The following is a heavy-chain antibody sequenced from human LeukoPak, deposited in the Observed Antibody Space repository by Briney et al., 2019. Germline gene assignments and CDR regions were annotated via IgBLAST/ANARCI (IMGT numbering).Heavy chain of an antibody. CDR2: INPHNGDT. J-gene: IGHJ5*02. Sequence: ASVTVSCKASGYTFTGYYIHWLRQAPGQRPEWMGWINPHNGDTNYRQTFQGRVTMTSDTSISTAYMELNRLTSDDTAVYYCARDNIAEVPTAMSYNWFDPWGQGTLVTVSS. CDR3: ARDNIAEVPTAMSYNWFDP. D-gene: IGHD2-2*01. CDR1: GYTFTGYY. V-gene: IGHV1-2*02.